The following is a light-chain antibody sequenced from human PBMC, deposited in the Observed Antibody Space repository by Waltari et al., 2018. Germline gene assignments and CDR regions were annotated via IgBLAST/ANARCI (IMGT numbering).Light chain of an antibody. CDR2: LNSDGSH. Sequence: QLVLTQSPSASASLGASVKLTCTLSSGHSPYAIAWHQQQPEKGPRYLMKLNSDGSHNKGDRIPDRFSGSSSGAERYLTISSLQSEDEAVYYCQTWDTGIHVLFGGGTKLTVL. J-gene: IGLJ2*01. CDR3: QTWDTGIHVL. V-gene: IGLV4-69*01. CDR1: SGHSPYA.